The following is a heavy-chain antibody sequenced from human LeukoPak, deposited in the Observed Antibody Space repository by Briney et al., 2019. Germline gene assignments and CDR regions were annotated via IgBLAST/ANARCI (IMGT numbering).Heavy chain of an antibody. CDR3: ARAYVVGEFDY. J-gene: IGHJ4*02. V-gene: IGHV4-59*01. Sequence: PSETLSLTCAVYGESFSGYYWSWIRQPPGKGLEWIGYIYYSGSTNYNPSLKSRVTISVDTSKNQFSLKLSSVTAADTAVYYCARAYVVGEFDYWGQGTLVTVSS. CDR2: IYYSGST. CDR1: GESFSGYY. D-gene: IGHD2-15*01.